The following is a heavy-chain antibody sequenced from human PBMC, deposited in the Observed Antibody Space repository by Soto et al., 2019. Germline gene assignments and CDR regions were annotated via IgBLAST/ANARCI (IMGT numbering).Heavy chain of an antibody. D-gene: IGHD3-10*01. Sequence: QVHLVESGGGVVQPGRSLRLSCEASGFTFSAFGMHWVRQAPGKGLEWVAIISYDGILKYYADSVKGRFTISRDTSKSALYLQMNRLRPEDTAVYYCAKDFKISGGHYGSLNYYYGMDVWCQGTTVTVSS. CDR2: ISYDGILK. V-gene: IGHV3-30*18. CDR3: AKDFKISGGHYGSLNYYYGMDV. J-gene: IGHJ6*02. CDR1: GFTFSAFG.